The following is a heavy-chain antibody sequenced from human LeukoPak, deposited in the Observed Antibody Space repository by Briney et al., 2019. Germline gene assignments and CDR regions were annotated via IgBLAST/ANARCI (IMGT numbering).Heavy chain of an antibody. J-gene: IGHJ4*02. D-gene: IGHD6-19*01. CDR3: ARDHGRTGWYDTVDH. V-gene: IGHV3-30-3*01. CDR2: ISFDGNNK. CDR1: GFTFSTYA. Sequence: GGSLRLSCAASGFTFSTYAMHWVRQAPGKGLEWVAVISFDGNNKYYAASVKGRSTISRDNSKNTLYLQMSSLRAEDTAVYYCARDHGRTGWYDTVDHWGQGTLVTVSS.